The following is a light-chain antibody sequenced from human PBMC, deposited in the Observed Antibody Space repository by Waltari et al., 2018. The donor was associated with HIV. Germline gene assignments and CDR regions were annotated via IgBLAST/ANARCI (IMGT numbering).Light chain of an antibody. V-gene: IGKV3-15*01. J-gene: IGKJ2*01. CDR1: QSVSSN. CDR2: GAS. Sequence: EIVMTQSPDTLSVSPGESATLSCRASQSVSSNLAWYQQKPGQAPRLLMYGASTRATGIPARFSGSGSGTEFTLTISGLQSEDFAVYYCQQYSNWLTYTFGQGTKLEIK. CDR3: QQYSNWLTYT.